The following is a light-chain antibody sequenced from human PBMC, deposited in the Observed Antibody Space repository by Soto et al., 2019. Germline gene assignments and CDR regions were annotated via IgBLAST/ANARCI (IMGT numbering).Light chain of an antibody. CDR1: SSNIGSGFD. Sequence: QSVLTQPPSVSGAPGQRVTISCTGSSSNIGSGFDVHWYQQHPGTAPRLLIYGNSNRPSGVPDRFSGSTSGTSASLAITGLQAEDEADYYCQSYDSSLSGSTVFGTGTKVT. V-gene: IGLV1-40*01. CDR2: GNS. J-gene: IGLJ1*01. CDR3: QSYDSSLSGSTV.